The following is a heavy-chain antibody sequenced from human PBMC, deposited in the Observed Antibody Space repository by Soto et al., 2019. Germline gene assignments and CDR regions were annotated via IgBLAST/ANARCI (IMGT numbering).Heavy chain of an antibody. Sequence: PGGSLKLSCAASGFTFRSYGNYWVRQAPSKELEWVAVISYVGSNQYYADSVRGRFTNSRDNSKITLYLQMNSLRTEDTALYYCANLLYHYDSSGFTADYWGQGTQVTVSS. CDR3: ANLLYHYDSSGFTADY. CDR1: GFTFRSYG. D-gene: IGHD3-22*01. J-gene: IGHJ4*02. V-gene: IGHV3-30*18. CDR2: ISYVGSNQ.